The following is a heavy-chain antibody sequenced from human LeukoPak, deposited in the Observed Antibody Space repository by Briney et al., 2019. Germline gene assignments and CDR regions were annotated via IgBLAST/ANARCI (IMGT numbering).Heavy chain of an antibody. CDR1: GGTFSSYA. V-gene: IGHV1-69*05. J-gene: IGHJ6*03. CDR2: IIPIFGTA. Sequence: SVKVSCKASGGTFSSYAISWARQAPGQGLEWMGGIIPIFGTANYAQKFQGRVTITTDESTSTAYMELSSLRSEDTAVYYCARVGEGGTGDGPDYYYYYMDVWGKGTTVTVSS. CDR3: ARVGEGGTGDGPDYYYYYMDV. D-gene: IGHD7-27*01.